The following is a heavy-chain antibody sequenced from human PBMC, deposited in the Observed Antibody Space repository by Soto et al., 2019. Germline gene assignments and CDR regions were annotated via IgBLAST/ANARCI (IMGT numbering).Heavy chain of an antibody. D-gene: IGHD6-6*01. J-gene: IGHJ4*02. CDR3: ARTLEYSSSSYPRIGNYFDY. CDR1: GFSLSNARMG. V-gene: IGHV2-26*01. Sequence: QVTLKESGPVLVKPTEPLTLTCTVSGFSLSNARMGVSWIRQPPGKALEWLAHIFSNDEKSYSTSLKSRLTISKDTSKSQVVLTMTIMDPVDTATYYCARTLEYSSSSYPRIGNYFDYWGQGTLVTVSS. CDR2: IFSNDEK.